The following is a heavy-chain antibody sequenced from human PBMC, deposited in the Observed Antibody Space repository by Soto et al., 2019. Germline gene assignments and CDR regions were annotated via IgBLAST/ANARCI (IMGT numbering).Heavy chain of an antibody. J-gene: IGHJ4*01. Sequence: QVQLQESGSGLVKPSQTLVLTCTVSGDSISRDGSSWSWLRQPPGKGLEWIGYIYHSGATYYNPSLKSRVTTSVDKSKNQVSLGLASVTAADTALYYCAREMSYYFDSWGHGTLVTVSS. CDR3: AREMSYYFDS. CDR2: IYHSGAT. CDR1: GDSISRDGSS. V-gene: IGHV4-30-2*01.